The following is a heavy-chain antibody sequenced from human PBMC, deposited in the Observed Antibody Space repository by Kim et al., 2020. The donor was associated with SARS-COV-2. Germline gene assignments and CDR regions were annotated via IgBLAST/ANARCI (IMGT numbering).Heavy chain of an antibody. CDR1: GFTFSNYA. Sequence: GGSLRLSCVASGFTFSNYAVRWVRQAPGQGLEWVSGIDTSGVTHYAASVKGRFAISRDNSRMYLQMNYLRSEDTAFYYCAHSYNNPYWNFDRWGRGTLGT. V-gene: IGHV3-23*05. CDR2: IDTSGVT. J-gene: IGHJ2*01. CDR3: AHSYNNPYWNFDR. D-gene: IGHD3-10*01.